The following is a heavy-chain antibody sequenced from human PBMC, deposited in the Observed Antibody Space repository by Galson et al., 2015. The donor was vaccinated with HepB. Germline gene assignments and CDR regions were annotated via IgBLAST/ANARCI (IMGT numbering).Heavy chain of an antibody. CDR2: ISSSSTT. J-gene: IGHJ6*02. V-gene: IGHV3-48*02. CDR3: ARTSMDV. CDR1: GFTFSSYS. Sequence: LRLSCAASGFTFSSYSMNWVRQAPGKGLEWLSYISSSSTTKYADSVKGRFTISRDNAKNSLYLQMNSLRDDDTAVYYCARTSMDVWGQGTTVTVSS.